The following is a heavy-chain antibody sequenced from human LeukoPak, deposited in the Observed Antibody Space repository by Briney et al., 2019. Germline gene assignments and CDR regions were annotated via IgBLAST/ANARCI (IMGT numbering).Heavy chain of an antibody. Sequence: SETLSLTCAVYGGSFSGYYWSWIRQSPVKRLHWIGEINHSGVTDYNPSLESRVTTSVDTSKSQFSLKLNSVTAADTAVYYCARGLGLSRANYFDFWGQGTLVTVSS. CDR1: GGSFSGYY. J-gene: IGHJ4*02. V-gene: IGHV4-34*01. D-gene: IGHD3-16*01. CDR2: INHSGVT. CDR3: ARGLGLSRANYFDF.